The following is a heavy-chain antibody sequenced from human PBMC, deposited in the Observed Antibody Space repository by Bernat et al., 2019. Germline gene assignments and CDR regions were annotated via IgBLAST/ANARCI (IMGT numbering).Heavy chain of an antibody. CDR2: IYYSGST. CDR1: GGSISSSSYY. V-gene: IGHV4-39*01. D-gene: IGHD3-3*01. J-gene: IGHJ4*02. Sequence: QLQLQESGPGLVKPSETLSLTCTVSGGSISSSSYYRGWIRQPPGKGLEWIGSIYYSGSTYYNPSLKSRVTISVDTSKNQFSLKLSSVTAADTAVYYCARLEYYDFWSGPGYFDYWGQGTLVTVSS. CDR3: ARLEYYDFWSGPGYFDY.